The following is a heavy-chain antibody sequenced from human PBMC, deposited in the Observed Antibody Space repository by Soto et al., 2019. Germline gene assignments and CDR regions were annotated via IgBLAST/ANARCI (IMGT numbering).Heavy chain of an antibody. V-gene: IGHV4-31*03. Sequence: QVQLQESGPGLVKPSQTLSLTCTVSGGSISSGGYYWSWIRQHPGKGLEWIGYIYYSGSTYYNPSLKSRVTISVDTSKNQFSLKLSSVTAADTAVYYCARERSPGAAAGIAHWFDPWGQGTLVTVSS. CDR2: IYYSGST. CDR3: ARERSPGAAAGIAHWFDP. CDR1: GGSISSGGYY. J-gene: IGHJ5*02. D-gene: IGHD6-13*01.